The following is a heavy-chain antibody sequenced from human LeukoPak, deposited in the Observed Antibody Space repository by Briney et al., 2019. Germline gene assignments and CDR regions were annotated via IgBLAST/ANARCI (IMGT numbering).Heavy chain of an antibody. CDR3: ARTGLGYCTNGVCSRLRYYFDY. J-gene: IGHJ4*02. D-gene: IGHD2-8*01. CDR1: GYTFTNNF. CDR2: INPSGDNT. Sequence: ASVKVSCKASGYTFTNNFMHWVRQAPGQGLEWIGIINPSGDNTWYAQKFQGRVTMTRDMATSTDYLEVSSLRSEDTAVYYCARTGLGYCTNGVCSRLRYYFDYWGQGTLVTVSS. V-gene: IGHV1-46*01.